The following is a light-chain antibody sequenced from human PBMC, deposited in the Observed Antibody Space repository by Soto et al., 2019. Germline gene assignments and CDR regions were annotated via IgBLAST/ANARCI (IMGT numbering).Light chain of an antibody. J-gene: IGKJ4*01. CDR3: QQYGSSPHV. Sequence: EIVLTQSPATLSLSPGERATLSCGASQSVSNSYLAWYQQKPGLAPRVLIYDASSRATGIPDRFSGSGSGTDFTLTISRLEPEDFALYYCQQYGSSPHVFGGGTKVEIK. CDR2: DAS. V-gene: IGKV3D-20*01. CDR1: QSVSNSY.